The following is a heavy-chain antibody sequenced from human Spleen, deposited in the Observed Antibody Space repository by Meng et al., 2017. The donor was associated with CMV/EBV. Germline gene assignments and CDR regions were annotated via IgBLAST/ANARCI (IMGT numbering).Heavy chain of an antibody. J-gene: IGHJ4*02. CDR3: ARVQLSGVFDY. D-gene: IGHD1-26*01. Sequence: LVQPGTEVKKPGASGKVSCKISGDTFTNSGITWVRQAPGQGLEWMGWINTYNDNSNSAQELQGRLTMTTDTSTKTAHMELRSLTSDDTAIYYCARVQLSGVFDYWGQGTLVTVSS. CDR1: GDTFTNSG. CDR2: INTYNDNS. V-gene: IGHV1-18*01.